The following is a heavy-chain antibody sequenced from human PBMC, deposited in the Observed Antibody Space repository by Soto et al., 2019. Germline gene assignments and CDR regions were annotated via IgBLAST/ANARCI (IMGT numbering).Heavy chain of an antibody. D-gene: IGHD3-3*01. V-gene: IGHV4-59*08. CDR3: ARGHYDFWSGYFATIDY. Sequence: QVQLQESGPGLVKPSETLSLTCTVSGGSISSYYWSWIRQPPGKGLEWIGYMHNSGSTKYNPSLQSRVTISADTSNNQFSLKLSSVTAADSAVYYCARGHYDFWSGYFATIDYWGQGTLVTVSS. CDR1: GGSISSYY. CDR2: MHNSGST. J-gene: IGHJ4*02.